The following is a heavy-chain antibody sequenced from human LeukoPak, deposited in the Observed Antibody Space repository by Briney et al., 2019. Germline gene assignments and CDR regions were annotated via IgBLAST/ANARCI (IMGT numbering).Heavy chain of an antibody. CDR1: GGSISSDDYH. V-gene: IGHV4-61*08. Sequence: SQTLSLTCTVSGGSISSDDYHWNWIRQPPGKGLEWIGYFYYSGNTNYNPSLKSRVTISVDTSKNQFSLKLSSVTAADTAVYYCASSPHYDSSGYYFAFDIWGQGTMVTVSS. CDR2: FYYSGNT. J-gene: IGHJ3*02. CDR3: ASSPHYDSSGYYFAFDI. D-gene: IGHD3-22*01.